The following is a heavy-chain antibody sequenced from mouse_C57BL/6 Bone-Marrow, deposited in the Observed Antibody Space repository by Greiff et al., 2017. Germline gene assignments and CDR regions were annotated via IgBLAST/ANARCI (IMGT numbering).Heavy chain of an antibody. J-gene: IGHJ3*01. CDR3: TSSSAY. Sequence: VHVKQPGAELVRPGASVKLSCTASGFNIKDDYMHWVKQRPEQGLEWIGWIDPENGDTEYASKFQGKATITADTSSNTAYLQLSSLTSEDTAVYYCTSSSAYWGQGTLVTVSA. D-gene: IGHD1-3*01. CDR2: IDPENGDT. V-gene: IGHV14-4*01. CDR1: GFNIKDDY.